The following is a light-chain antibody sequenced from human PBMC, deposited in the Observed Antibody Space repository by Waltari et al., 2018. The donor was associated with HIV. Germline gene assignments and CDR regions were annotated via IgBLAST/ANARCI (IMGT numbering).Light chain of an antibody. Sequence: NFMLTQPHSVSESPGKTVTISCTRSGGSIASNFVPWYQQRPGSAPTTVIYDNNKRPSGVPDRFSGSIDSSSNSASLTISGLKTEDEADYYCQSFETGTWVFGGGTKLTVL. V-gene: IGLV6-57*04. CDR1: GGSIASNF. J-gene: IGLJ3*02. CDR3: QSFETGTWV. CDR2: DNN.